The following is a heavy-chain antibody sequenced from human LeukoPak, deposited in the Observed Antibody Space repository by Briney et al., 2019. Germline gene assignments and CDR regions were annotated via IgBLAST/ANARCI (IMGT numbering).Heavy chain of an antibody. V-gene: IGHV1-24*01. CDR3: ARDEDY. J-gene: IGHJ4*02. CDR2: FDVIDAKT. Sequence: ASVKVSCTVSGSSLTELSLYWVRQAPGKGLEWVGGFDVIDAKTFYAQKFQGRVTMTEDSSTDTAYMELSSLRSDDTAVYYCARDEDYWGQGTLVTVSS. CDR1: GSSLTELS.